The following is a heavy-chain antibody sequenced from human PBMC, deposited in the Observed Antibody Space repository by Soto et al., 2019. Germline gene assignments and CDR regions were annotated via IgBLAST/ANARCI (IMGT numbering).Heavy chain of an antibody. CDR1: GYTFTSYA. V-gene: IGHV1-3*01. CDR3: ARGGYYGSESYYNAPLDY. J-gene: IGHJ4*02. Sequence: QVQLVQSGAEVKKPGASVKVSCKASGYTFTSYAMHWVRQAPGQRLEWMGWINAGNGNTKYSQKFQGRVTITRDTSASTAYMELSSLRSEDTAVYYCARGGYYGSESYYNAPLDYWGQGTLVTVSS. D-gene: IGHD3-10*01. CDR2: INAGNGNT.